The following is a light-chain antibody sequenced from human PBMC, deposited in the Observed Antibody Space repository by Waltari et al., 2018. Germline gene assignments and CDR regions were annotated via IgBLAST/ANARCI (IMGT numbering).Light chain of an antibody. CDR1: QGISSN. J-gene: IGKJ4*01. CDR2: AAS. V-gene: IGKV1-9*01. CDR3: QQLNSYPRT. Sequence: DIQLTQSPSFLSASVGDRVTMTCQASQGISSNLAWYQQKPGKAPKLLIYAASTLQSGVPSRCSGSGSGTEFTLTISSLQPEDFATYYCQQLNSYPRTFGGGTKVEIK.